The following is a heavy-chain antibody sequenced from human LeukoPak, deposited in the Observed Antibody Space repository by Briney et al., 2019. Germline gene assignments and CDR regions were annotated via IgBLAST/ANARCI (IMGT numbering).Heavy chain of an antibody. CDR1: GGSISNYY. D-gene: IGHD1-1*01. Sequence: SETLSLTCTVSGGSISNYYWSWIRQPPGKGLEWIGYVYYTGSTNYDPSLKSRVTISIDMSKIQFSLKLNSVTAADTAVYYCARRVARTGIYAFDIWGQGTMITVSS. V-gene: IGHV4-59*01. CDR2: VYYTGST. CDR3: ARRVARTGIYAFDI. J-gene: IGHJ3*02.